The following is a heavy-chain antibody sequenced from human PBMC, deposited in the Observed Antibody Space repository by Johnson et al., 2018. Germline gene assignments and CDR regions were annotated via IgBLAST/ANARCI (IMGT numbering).Heavy chain of an antibody. CDR1: GGSMSRYF. J-gene: IGHJ6*02. D-gene: IGHD2-8*01. CDR2: IYINGTT. V-gene: IGHV4-4*07. CDR3: ARVIKSPRGVRYYYYYYGMDV. Sequence: QVQLQESGPGLVKPSETLSLICTVSGGSMSRYFWTWIRQPAGKGLEWIGRIYINGTTNYNPSLKSRVTMSVDKSKDQFSLKLNSVTAAETAVYYCARVIKSPRGVRYYYYYYGMDVWGQGTTVTVSS.